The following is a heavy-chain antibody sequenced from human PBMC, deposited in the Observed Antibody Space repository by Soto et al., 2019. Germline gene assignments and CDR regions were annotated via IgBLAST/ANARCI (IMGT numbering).Heavy chain of an antibody. CDR2: IIPILGIA. CDR3: AREGYYSDSSGYYFIDY. D-gene: IGHD3-22*01. Sequence: QVQLVQSGAEVKKPGSSVKVSCKASGGTFSSYTISWVRQAPGQGLEWMGRIIPILGIANYAQKFQGRVTITADKSTSTDYMELSSLRSEDTAVYYCAREGYYSDSSGYYFIDYWGQGTLVTVSS. V-gene: IGHV1-69*08. J-gene: IGHJ4*02. CDR1: GGTFSSYT.